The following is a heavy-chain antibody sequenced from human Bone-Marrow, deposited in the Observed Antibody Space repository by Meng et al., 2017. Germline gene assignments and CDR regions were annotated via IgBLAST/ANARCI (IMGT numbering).Heavy chain of an antibody. D-gene: IGHD4-11*01. CDR1: GGSFSDYY. V-gene: IGHV4-34*01. CDR2: INHSGST. J-gene: IGHJ4*02. CDR3: ARGPTTMAHDFDY. Sequence: QVQVKHWGAGLLKPSETLSLTCVVSGGSFSDYYWSWIRQPPGKGLEWIGEINHSGSTNYNPSLESRATISVDTSQNNLSLKLSSVTAADSAVYYCARGPTTMAHDFDYWGQGTLVTVSS.